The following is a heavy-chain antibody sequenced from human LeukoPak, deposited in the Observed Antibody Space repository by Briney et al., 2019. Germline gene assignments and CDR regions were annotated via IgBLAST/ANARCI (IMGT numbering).Heavy chain of an antibody. CDR3: AKEYDAYCGDDCYSHFQD. V-gene: IGHV3-33*06. Sequence: PGQSLRLSCAASGFTFSSYGMHWVRQAPGKGLEWVAFIWYDGSKKYYVDSVKGRFTISRDNSKNTLYLQMNSLRVEDTAVYYCAKEYDAYCGDDCYSHFQDWGQGTLVTVSS. D-gene: IGHD2-21*02. J-gene: IGHJ1*01. CDR2: IWYDGSKK. CDR1: GFTFSSYG.